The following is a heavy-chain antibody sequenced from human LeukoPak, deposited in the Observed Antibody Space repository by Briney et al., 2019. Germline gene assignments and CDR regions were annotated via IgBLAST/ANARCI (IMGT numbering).Heavy chain of an antibody. J-gene: IGHJ4*02. CDR1: GFTFSTYW. Sequence: GGSLRLSCAASGFTFSTYWMHWVRHAPGKGLVWVSRINGDGSSTTYADSVKGRFTISRDNAKNTLYLQMNSLRAEDTAVYYCARDHYDSRGYENSFDYGGQGTLVTVSS. CDR2: INGDGSST. D-gene: IGHD3-22*01. V-gene: IGHV3-74*01. CDR3: ARDHYDSRGYENSFDY.